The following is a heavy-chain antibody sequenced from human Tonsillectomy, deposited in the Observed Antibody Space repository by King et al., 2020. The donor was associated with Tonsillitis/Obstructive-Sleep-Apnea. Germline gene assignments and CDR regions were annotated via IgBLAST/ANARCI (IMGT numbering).Heavy chain of an antibody. CDR1: GFSLSTSGVG. V-gene: IGHV2-5*02. CDR2: IYWDDDN. CDR3: AHIYDDTTCYYMNTFDI. D-gene: IGHD3-10*01. Sequence: TLKESGPTLVKPTQTLTLTCTLSGFSLSTSGVGVGWIRQPAGQALEWLALIYWDDDNRYSPSLKSRVTITKDTYKNQVVLTMTNMDPVDTATYYCAHIYDDTTCYYMNTFDIWGQGTMVTVSS. J-gene: IGHJ3*02.